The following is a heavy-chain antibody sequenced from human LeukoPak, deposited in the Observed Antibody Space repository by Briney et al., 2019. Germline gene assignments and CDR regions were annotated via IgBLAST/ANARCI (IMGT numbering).Heavy chain of an antibody. D-gene: IGHD6-6*01. Sequence: PGGSLRLSCAASGFTFSTYWMTWVRRAPGKGLEWVANIKQDGSEKYYVDSVKGRFTISRDNAKTSLYLQMNSLRAEDTAVYYCAGGSGQLAYRGYSFDSWGQGALVTVSS. CDR2: IKQDGSEK. CDR1: GFTFSTYW. V-gene: IGHV3-7*05. CDR3: AGGSGQLAYRGYSFDS. J-gene: IGHJ4*02.